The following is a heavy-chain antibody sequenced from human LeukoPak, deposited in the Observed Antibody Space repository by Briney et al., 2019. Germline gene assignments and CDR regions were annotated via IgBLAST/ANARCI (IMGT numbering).Heavy chain of an antibody. CDR2: ISGSDGHT. Sequence: GGSLRLSCAASGFTFSSYAMSWVRQAPGKGLEWVSAISGSDGHTYYADAVKGRFTISRDNSKNTLYLQMSSLRAEDTAVYYCATSTVAKYDYWGQGTLVAVSS. CDR1: GFTFSSYA. CDR3: ATSTVAKYDY. V-gene: IGHV3-23*01. D-gene: IGHD4-11*01. J-gene: IGHJ4*02.